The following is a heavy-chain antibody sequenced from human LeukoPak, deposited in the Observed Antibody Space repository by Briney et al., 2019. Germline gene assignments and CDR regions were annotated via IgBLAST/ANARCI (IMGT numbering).Heavy chain of an antibody. D-gene: IGHD5-24*01. CDR1: GFTFSSYA. V-gene: IGHV3-21*01. CDR2: ISSSSSYI. CDR3: ARDLVGYNSDY. Sequence: NPGGSLRLSCAASGFTFSSYAMSWVRQAPGKGLEWVSSISSSSSYIYYADSVKGRFTISRDNAKNSLYLQMNSLRAEDTAVYYCARDLVGYNSDYWGQGTLVTVSS. J-gene: IGHJ4*02.